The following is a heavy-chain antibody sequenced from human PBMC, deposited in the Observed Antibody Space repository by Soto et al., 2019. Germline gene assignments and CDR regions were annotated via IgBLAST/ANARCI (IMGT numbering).Heavy chain of an antibody. CDR2: IYYSGST. CDR1: GGSISSYY. V-gene: IGHV4-59*01. CDR3: GRWGGLGGRRGYFDY. D-gene: IGHD3-16*01. J-gene: IGHJ4*02. Sequence: SETLSLTCTVSGGSISSYYWSWIRQPPGKGLEWIGYIYYSGSTNYNPSLKSRVTISVDTSKNQFSLKLSSVTAADTAVYYCGRWGGLGGRRGYFDYWGQGTLVTVSS.